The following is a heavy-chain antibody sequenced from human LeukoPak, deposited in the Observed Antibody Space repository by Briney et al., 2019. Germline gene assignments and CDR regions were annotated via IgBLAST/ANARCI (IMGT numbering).Heavy chain of an antibody. Sequence: GGSLRLSCAASGFIFSNYWMHWVRQAPGKGQVWVSPINSDGSTTSYADSVKGRFTISRDNAKNTLYLQMNSLRPEDTAVYYCARGHYYGMDVWGQGTTVTVSS. J-gene: IGHJ6*02. V-gene: IGHV3-74*01. CDR3: ARGHYYGMDV. CDR1: GFIFSNYW. CDR2: INSDGSTT.